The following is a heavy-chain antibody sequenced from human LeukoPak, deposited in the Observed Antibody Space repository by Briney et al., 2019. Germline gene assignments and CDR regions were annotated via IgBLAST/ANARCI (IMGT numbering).Heavy chain of an antibody. CDR2: INTNTGNP. V-gene: IGHV7-4-1*02. D-gene: IGHD3-10*01. CDR1: GYTFTSYA. J-gene: IGHJ4*02. Sequence: ASVKVSCKASGYTFTSYAMNWARQAPGQGLEWMGWINTNTGNPTYAQGFTGRFVFSLDTSVSTAYLQISSLKAEDTAVYYCARGAPYYYGSGSNNDYWGQGTLVTVSS. CDR3: ARGAPYYYGSGSNNDY.